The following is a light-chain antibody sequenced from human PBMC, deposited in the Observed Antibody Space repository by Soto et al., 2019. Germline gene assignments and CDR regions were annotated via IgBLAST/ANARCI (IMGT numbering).Light chain of an antibody. CDR2: EVS. CDR3: SAYAGSNNFV. V-gene: IGLV2-8*01. Sequence: QSVLTQPASVSGSPGQSITISCTGTSSDVGGYNYVSWYQQHPGKAPKLMIYEVSKRPSGVPDRFSGSKSGNTASLTVSGLQAEDEADYYCSAYAGSNNFVFGTGTKVTAL. CDR1: SSDVGGYNY. J-gene: IGLJ1*01.